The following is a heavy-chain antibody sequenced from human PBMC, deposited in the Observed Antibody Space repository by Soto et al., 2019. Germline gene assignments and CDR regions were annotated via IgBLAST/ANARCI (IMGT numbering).Heavy chain of an antibody. J-gene: IGHJ5*02. CDR1: GGSFSGYY. V-gene: IGHV4-34*01. CDR3: AREGYYGSGTEGIFDP. D-gene: IGHD3-10*01. Sequence: QVQLQQWGAGLLKPSETLSLTCAVYGGSFSGYYWSWIRQPPGKGLEWIGEINHSGSTNYNPSLKRRVTISVDTSKNQFSLKLSSVTAADTAVYYCAREGYYGSGTEGIFDPWGQGTLVTVSS. CDR2: INHSGST.